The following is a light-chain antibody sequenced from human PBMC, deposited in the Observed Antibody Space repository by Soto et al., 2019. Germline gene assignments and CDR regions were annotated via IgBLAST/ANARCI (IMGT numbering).Light chain of an antibody. Sequence: EIVSTQSPATLSLSPGERATLSCRASQSVSSYLAWYQQKPGQAPRLLIYDASNRATGIPARFSGSGSGTDFTLTISSLEPEDFAVYYCQQRSNWPPTFGQGTRLVIK. CDR3: QQRSNWPPT. CDR1: QSVSSY. CDR2: DAS. V-gene: IGKV3-11*01. J-gene: IGKJ5*01.